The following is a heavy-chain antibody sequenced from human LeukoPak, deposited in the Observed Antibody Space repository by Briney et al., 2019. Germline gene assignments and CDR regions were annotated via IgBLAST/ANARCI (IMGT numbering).Heavy chain of an antibody. D-gene: IGHD3-22*01. CDR3: ARAAADYYDSSGYYFDY. V-gene: IGHV4-59*01. J-gene: IGHJ4*02. CDR1: GGSISSYY. CDR2: IYYSGST. Sequence: TSQTLSLTCTVSGGSISSYYWSWIRQPPGKGLEWIGYIYYSGSTNYNPSLKSRVTISVDTSKNQFSLKLSSVTAADTAVYYCARAAADYYDSSGYYFDYWGQGTLVTVSS.